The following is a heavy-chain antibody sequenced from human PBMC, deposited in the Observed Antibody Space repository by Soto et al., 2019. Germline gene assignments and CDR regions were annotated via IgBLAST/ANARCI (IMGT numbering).Heavy chain of an antibody. CDR3: ASGTNGAFFVY. Sequence: QVQLVESGGGLVKPGGSLILSCAASGFTFSDYYMSWIRQAPGKGLGWVSYISSRSRTIFYADSVKGRFTISRDNVKNSLYLQMNSLRAEDTAVYYCASGTNGAFFVYWGQGILVTVSS. J-gene: IGHJ4*02. CDR1: GFTFSDYY. CDR2: ISSRSRTI. V-gene: IGHV3-11*01. D-gene: IGHD2-8*01.